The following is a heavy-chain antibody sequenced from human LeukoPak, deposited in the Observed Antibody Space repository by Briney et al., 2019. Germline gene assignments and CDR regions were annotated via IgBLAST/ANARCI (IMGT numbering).Heavy chain of an antibody. D-gene: IGHD4-23*01. Sequence: SETLSLTCTVSAGSISSSHYHWGWVRQPPGKELEWIGSIYYGGSTYYNPSLKSRVTISVDTSKNQFSLNLSSVTAADTAVYYCARRGNSGRSFDYWGQGTLVAVSS. CDR1: AGSISSSHYH. CDR3: ARRGNSGRSFDY. CDR2: IYYGGST. J-gene: IGHJ4*02. V-gene: IGHV4-39*01.